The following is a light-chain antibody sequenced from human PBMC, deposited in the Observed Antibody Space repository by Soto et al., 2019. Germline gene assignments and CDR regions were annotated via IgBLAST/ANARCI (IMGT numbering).Light chain of an antibody. CDR3: PVSASMLWT. Sequence: LSASVADRVTITCRASQSMISYLNWYKQKPGKAPKLLIYAGATLQSGVPSRFSGSGSGTDFTLSIFSLQPEDFTRYKCPVSASMLWTFCELAMV. CDR2: AGA. J-gene: IGKJ1*01. V-gene: IGKV1-39*01. CDR1: QSMISY.